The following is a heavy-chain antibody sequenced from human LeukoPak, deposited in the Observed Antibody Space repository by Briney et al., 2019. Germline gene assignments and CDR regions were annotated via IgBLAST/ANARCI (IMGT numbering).Heavy chain of an antibody. D-gene: IGHD5-12*01. CDR1: GFTFSDYW. CDR2: IETDGDEK. V-gene: IGHV3-7*01. Sequence: PGGSLRLSCVASGFTFSDYWMSWVRQAPGMGLERVANIETDGDEKNYVDSVKGRFTISRDNARNSLYLQMNSLRVEDTAVYYCARDIPSGFYTLDYWGRGTLVTVSS. J-gene: IGHJ4*02. CDR3: ARDIPSGFYTLDY.